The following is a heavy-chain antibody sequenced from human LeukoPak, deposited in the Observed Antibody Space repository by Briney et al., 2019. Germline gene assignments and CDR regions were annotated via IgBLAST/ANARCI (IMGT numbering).Heavy chain of an antibody. Sequence: GASLRLSCVASGLSFGNYWMDWVRQAPGKGLEWVGNIKQDGSEKYNVDSVKGRFTISRDNAKNSLYLDMNSLRVEDTAIYYCTRDFDPWGQGTLVTVS. CDR2: IKQDGSEK. CDR3: TRDFDP. V-gene: IGHV3-7*01. J-gene: IGHJ5*02. CDR1: GLSFGNYW.